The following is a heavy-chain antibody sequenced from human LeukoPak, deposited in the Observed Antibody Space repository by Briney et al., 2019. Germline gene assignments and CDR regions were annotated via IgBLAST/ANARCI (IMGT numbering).Heavy chain of an antibody. Sequence: SETLSLTCSVSGSSIGTFHWHWIRQPPGKGLEWIGYIFTTEVTNYSPSLKSRVTISVDTSKNQFSLRLSSVTAADTAVYYCARSDGIVGEEAWFDPWGQGTLVTVSS. CDR2: IFTTEVT. D-gene: IGHD1-26*01. CDR3: ARSDGIVGEEAWFDP. V-gene: IGHV4-4*09. J-gene: IGHJ5*02. CDR1: GSSIGTFH.